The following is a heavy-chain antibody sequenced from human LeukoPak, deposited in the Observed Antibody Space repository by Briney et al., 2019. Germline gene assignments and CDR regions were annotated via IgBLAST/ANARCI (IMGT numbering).Heavy chain of an antibody. CDR1: GGSISSGSYY. V-gene: IGHV4-61*01. J-gene: IGHJ4*02. CDR3: ATGDGYYDSSGYYDY. D-gene: IGHD3-22*01. Sequence: SETLSLTCTVSGGSISSGSYYWSWIRQPPGKGLEWIGYIYYSGSTNYNPSLKSRVTISVDTSKNQFSLKLSSVTAADTAVYYCATGDGYYDSSGYYDYWGQGTLVTVSS. CDR2: IYYSGST.